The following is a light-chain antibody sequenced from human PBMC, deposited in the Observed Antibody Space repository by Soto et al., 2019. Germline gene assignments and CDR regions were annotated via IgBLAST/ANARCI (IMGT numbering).Light chain of an antibody. J-gene: IGKJ5*01. CDR2: DTS. V-gene: IGKV3-15*01. CDR1: QSVSSN. Sequence: EIEMTQSPVTLSVSPGERATLSCRASQSVSSNLAWYQQKPGQAPRLLIYDTSTRATGIPARFSGSGSGTEFTLTISSLQSEDFAVYYCQQYNTWPPITFGQGTRLEIK. CDR3: QQYNTWPPIT.